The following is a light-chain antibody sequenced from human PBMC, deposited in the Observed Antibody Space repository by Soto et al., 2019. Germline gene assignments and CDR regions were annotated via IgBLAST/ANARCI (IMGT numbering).Light chain of an antibody. CDR2: GAS. J-gene: IGKJ3*01. CDR1: QSVSSSY. CDR3: QHYGGSFI. V-gene: IGKV3-20*01. Sequence: EIVLTQSPGTLSLSPGERATLSCRASQSVSSSYLAWYQQIPGQAPRLLIYGASSRATGIPDRFSGSGSGTDFTLTISRLAPEDFAVYYCQHYGGSFIFGPGTKVDFK.